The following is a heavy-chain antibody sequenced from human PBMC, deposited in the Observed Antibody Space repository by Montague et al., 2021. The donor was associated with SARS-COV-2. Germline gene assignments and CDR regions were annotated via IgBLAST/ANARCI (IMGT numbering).Heavy chain of an antibody. CDR3: ASHPVFQQLYS. CDR2: IHHTGII. V-gene: IGHV4-4*02. CDR1: GASVSSINW. D-gene: IGHD6-13*01. Sequence: SETLSLTCAVSGASVSSINWWSWVRQPPGRGLEWIAEIHHTGIINFNPSLRSRGLISLDSSKNQFSLTLNSETAADTATYYCASHPVFQQLYSWGQGTLVSVS. J-gene: IGHJ4*02.